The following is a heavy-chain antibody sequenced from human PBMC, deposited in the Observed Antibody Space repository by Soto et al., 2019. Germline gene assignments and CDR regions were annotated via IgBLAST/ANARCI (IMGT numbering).Heavy chain of an antibody. J-gene: IGHJ4*02. CDR2: ISAYNGNT. Sequence: QVQLVQSGAEVRMPGPSVKVSCKPSGNTFTSNGFYWVRQAPGQGLEWMGWISAYNGNTNYAQKFQGRVTLTTDKSTSTAYMGLRSLRFDDTAVFYCATAGYPSGWQWDPPDYWGQGTLVTVSS. V-gene: IGHV1-18*01. D-gene: IGHD6-19*01. CDR1: GNTFTSNG. CDR3: ATAGYPSGWQWDPPDY.